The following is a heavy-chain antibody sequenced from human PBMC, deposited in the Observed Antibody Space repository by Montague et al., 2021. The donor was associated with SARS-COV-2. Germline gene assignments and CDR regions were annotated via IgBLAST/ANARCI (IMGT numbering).Heavy chain of an antibody. CDR3: ARRGYSTSWPLDY. J-gene: IGHJ4*02. V-gene: IGHV3-74*01. Sequence: SLRLSCVASGFTFSGYCMHWVRQAPGKGLVWVSRINSDGSFTGYADSVKGRFTISKDNAKNTLYLQMKSLRVEDTAVYYCARRGYSTSWPLDYWGQGTLVTVSS. CDR1: GFTFSGYC. D-gene: IGHD6-13*01. CDR2: INSDGSFT.